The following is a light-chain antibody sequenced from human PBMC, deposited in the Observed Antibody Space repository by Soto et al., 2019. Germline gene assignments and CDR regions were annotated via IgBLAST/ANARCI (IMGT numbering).Light chain of an antibody. V-gene: IGKV3-20*01. J-gene: IGKJ3*01. CDR3: QQHGGSPPT. Sequence: ETVLTQSPGTLSLSPGEGATLSCRASQSVDSRYLAWYQQRPGQAPRLLISATSTRASGIPDRFSGSGSGTDFTLTISRLEPEDFAVYYCQQHGGSPPTFGPGTKVDIK. CDR1: QSVDSRY. CDR2: ATS.